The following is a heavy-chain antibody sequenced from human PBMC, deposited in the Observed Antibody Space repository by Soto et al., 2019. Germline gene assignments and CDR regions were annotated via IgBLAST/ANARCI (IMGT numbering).Heavy chain of an antibody. D-gene: IGHD3-10*01. CDR3: ARHVPYYYGSGSYMVFFDY. V-gene: IGHV5-10-1*01. Sequence: GESLKISCKGSGYSFTSYWISWVRQMPGKGLEWTGRIDPSDSYTNYSPSFQGHVTISADKSISTAYLQWSSLKASDTAMYYCARHVPYYYGSGSYMVFFDYWGQGTLVTVSS. CDR1: GYSFTSYW. CDR2: IDPSDSYT. J-gene: IGHJ4*02.